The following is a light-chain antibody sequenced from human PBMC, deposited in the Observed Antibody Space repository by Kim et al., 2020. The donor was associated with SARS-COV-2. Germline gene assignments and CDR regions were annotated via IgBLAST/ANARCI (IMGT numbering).Light chain of an antibody. J-gene: IGLJ1*01. V-gene: IGLV3-21*04. Sequence: SYELTQPPSVSVAPGKTARITCGGNNIGSKSVHWYQQKPGQAPVLVIYYDSDRPSGIPERFSGSNSGNTATLTISRVEAGDEADYYCQVWDSSSDHHAFGTGTKVTVL. CDR3: QVWDSSSDHHA. CDR2: YDS. CDR1: NIGSKS.